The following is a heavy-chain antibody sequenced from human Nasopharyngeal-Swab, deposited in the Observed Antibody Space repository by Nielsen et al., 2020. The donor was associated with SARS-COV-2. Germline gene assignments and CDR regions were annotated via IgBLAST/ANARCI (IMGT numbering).Heavy chain of an antibody. V-gene: IGHV3-33*08. J-gene: IGHJ6*02. D-gene: IGHD6-13*01. CDR1: GFTFSSYG. Sequence: GESLKISCAASGFTFSSYGMHWVRQTPGKWLEWVAVIWYDGSNKYYADSVKGRFTISRDNSKNTLYLQMNSLRAEDTAVYYCARGFVYSSSWYGYYYGMDVWGQGTTVTVSS. CDR3: ARGFVYSSSWYGYYYGMDV. CDR2: IWYDGSNK.